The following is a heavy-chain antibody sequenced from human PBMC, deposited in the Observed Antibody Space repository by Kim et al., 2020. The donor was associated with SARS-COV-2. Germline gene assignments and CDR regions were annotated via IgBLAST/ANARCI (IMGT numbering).Heavy chain of an antibody. J-gene: IGHJ4*02. D-gene: IGHD1-26*01. CDR3: ARDRWSSGSYSDY. V-gene: IGHV3-30*03. Sequence: YPDSVRGRFTISRENSKNTLYLQMNRLGAEDTAVYFCARDRWSSGSYSDYWGQGTLVTVSS.